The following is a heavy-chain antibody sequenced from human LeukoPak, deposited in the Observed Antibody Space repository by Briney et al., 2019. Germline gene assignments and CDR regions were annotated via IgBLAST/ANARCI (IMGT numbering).Heavy chain of an antibody. J-gene: IGHJ3*02. CDR3: ARDPNGDYIGAFDN. CDR2: IRGSGGCT. D-gene: IGHD4-17*01. CDR1: GFTFSSFA. Sequence: GGSLRLSCAASGFTFSSFAMTWVRQGPGKGLEWVPSIRGSGGCTYYADSVKGRFTISRDNSRNTLYLQLNSLRAEDTAVYYCARDPNGDYIGAFDNWGQGTMVTVSS. V-gene: IGHV3-23*01.